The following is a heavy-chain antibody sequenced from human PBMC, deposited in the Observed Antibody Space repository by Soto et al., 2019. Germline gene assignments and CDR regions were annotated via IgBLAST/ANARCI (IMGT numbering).Heavy chain of an antibody. CDR2: IYYSGST. V-gene: IGHV4-31*03. J-gene: IGHJ4*02. CDR1: GGSISSGGYY. D-gene: IGHD3-22*01. CDR3: ARVTTEGHYYDSSGYYIFDY. Sequence: SETLSLTCTVSGGSISSGGYYWSWIRQHPGKGLEWIGYIYYSGSTYYNPSLKSRVTISVDTSKNQFSLKLSSVTAADTAVYYCARVTTEGHYYDSSGYYIFDYWGQGTLVTVSS.